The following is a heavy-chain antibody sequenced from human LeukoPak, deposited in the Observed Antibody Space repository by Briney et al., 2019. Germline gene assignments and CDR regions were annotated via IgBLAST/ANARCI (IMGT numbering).Heavy chain of an antibody. Sequence: SVKVSCKASGGTFSSYAISWVRQAPGQGLEWMGGIIPIFGTANYAQKFQGRVTITADESTSTAYMELSSLRSEDTAVYYCASRYSGSYHRHFDYWGQGTLVTVSS. D-gene: IGHD1-26*01. V-gene: IGHV1-69*01. CDR2: IIPIFGTA. J-gene: IGHJ4*02. CDR3: ASRYSGSYHRHFDY. CDR1: GGTFSSYA.